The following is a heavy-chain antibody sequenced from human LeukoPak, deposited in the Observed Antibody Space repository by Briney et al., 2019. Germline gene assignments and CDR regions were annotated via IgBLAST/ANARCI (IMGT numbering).Heavy chain of an antibody. Sequence: SETLSLTCTVSGGSISSSSYYWGWIRQPPGKGLEWIGSIYYSGSTYYNPSLKSRVTISADTSKNQFSLKLSSVTAADTAVYYCARKDTAMVNWGQGTLVTVSS. CDR2: IYYSGST. CDR3: ARKDTAMVN. J-gene: IGHJ4*02. V-gene: IGHV4-39*07. CDR1: GGSISSSSYY. D-gene: IGHD5-18*01.